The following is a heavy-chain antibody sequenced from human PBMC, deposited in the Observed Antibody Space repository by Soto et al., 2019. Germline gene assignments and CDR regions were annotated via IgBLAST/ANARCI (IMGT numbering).Heavy chain of an antibody. CDR1: SGSVSDYW. CDR2: INYRGNT. J-gene: IGHJ4*02. D-gene: IGHD4-17*01. Sequence: TSETLSLTCAVYSGSVSDYWWSWIRQPPGKGLEWIGEINYRGNTNYDPSLKSRVTISVDTSKNQFSLRLTSVTAADTAVYYCARRVTVTYFFDFWAQGTLVTVS. CDR3: ARRVTVTYFFDF. V-gene: IGHV4-34*01.